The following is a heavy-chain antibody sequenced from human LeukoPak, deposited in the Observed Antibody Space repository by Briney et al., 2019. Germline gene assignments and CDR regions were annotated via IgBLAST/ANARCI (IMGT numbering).Heavy chain of an antibody. CDR1: GYTFTSYY. CDR2: INPDRGST. Sequence: ASVKVSCKASGYTFTSYYMYWVRNAPGQRLEWIGSINPDRGSTRYAQKFQGRVTITRDTSTNTVFMEVSSLRSEDTAVYYCARDVSSYGHLNHFDYWGQGTLGTVSS. D-gene: IGHD5-18*01. V-gene: IGHV1-46*01. J-gene: IGHJ4*02. CDR3: ARDVSSYGHLNHFDY.